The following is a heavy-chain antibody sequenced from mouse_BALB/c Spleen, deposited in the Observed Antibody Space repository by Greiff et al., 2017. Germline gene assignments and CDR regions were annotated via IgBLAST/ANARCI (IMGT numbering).Heavy chain of an antibody. Sequence: EVKLVESGGGLVKPGGSLKLSCAASGFTFSSYTMSWVRQTPEKRLEWVATISSGGSYTYYPDSVKGRFTISRDNAKNTLYLQMSSLKSEDTAMYYCTITTASRWYFDVWGAGTTVTVSS. CDR2: ISSGGSYT. J-gene: IGHJ1*01. CDR1: GFTFSSYT. CDR3: TITTASRWYFDV. D-gene: IGHD1-2*01. V-gene: IGHV5-6-4*01.